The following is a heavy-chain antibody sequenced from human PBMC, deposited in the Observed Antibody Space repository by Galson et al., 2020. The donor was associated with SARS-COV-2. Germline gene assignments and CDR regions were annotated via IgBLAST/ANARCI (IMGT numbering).Heavy chain of an antibody. V-gene: IGHV3-23*01. CDR1: GLTFSTYA. D-gene: IGHD2-15*01. Sequence: GGSLRLSCAASGLTFSTYAMSWVRQAPGKGLEWVSAISASGGRTYNSDSVKGRFTISRDNSKNTLYLQMNSLRAEDTAVYYCAKGLRGWSDGYYSYGLDVWGQGTTVTVSS. CDR3: AKGLRGWSDGYYSYGLDV. J-gene: IGHJ6*02. CDR2: ISASGGRT.